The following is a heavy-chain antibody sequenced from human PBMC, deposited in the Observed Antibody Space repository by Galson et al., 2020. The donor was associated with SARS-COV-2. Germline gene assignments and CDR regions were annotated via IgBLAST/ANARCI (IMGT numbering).Heavy chain of an antibody. J-gene: IGHJ3*02. CDR2: IRKKANSNTP. CDR1: GITLSDHF. Sequence: PGGSLRLSCAGSGITLSDHFMDWVRQVPGKGLEWVGRIRKKANSNTPDYAASVRGRFTISRDDSKNSLYLQMNSLKTEDTAVYYCAGDVGSWANDGFDIWGQGTMVTVSS. CDR3: AGDVGSWANDGFDI. V-gene: IGHV3-72*01. D-gene: IGHD6-13*01.